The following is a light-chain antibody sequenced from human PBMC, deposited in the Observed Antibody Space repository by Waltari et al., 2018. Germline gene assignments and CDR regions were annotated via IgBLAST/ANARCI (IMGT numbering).Light chain of an antibody. J-gene: IGKJ3*01. Sequence: EIALTQSPITLSVSPGERATLSCRASQSVNSNLAWYQQKPGQAPRLLIYGASTRATDIPARISGSGSGTEFTLTISSLQSEDFAVYYCHQYNKWPFTFGPGTK. CDR3: HQYNKWPFT. CDR2: GAS. V-gene: IGKV3-15*01. CDR1: QSVNSN.